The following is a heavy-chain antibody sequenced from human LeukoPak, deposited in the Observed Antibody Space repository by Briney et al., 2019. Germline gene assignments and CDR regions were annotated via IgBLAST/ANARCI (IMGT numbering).Heavy chain of an antibody. Sequence: PSETLSLTCSVPGGSLSVSYWSRIRQSAGERAEYIGRINFSGTTNYNPSLRCRVSLSMHMSKTQVSLDLSAVPAADTAVCYCAKLLLPASKGAFIIWGLGTLVTVSS. J-gene: IGHJ3*02. D-gene: IGHD2-2*01. V-gene: IGHV4-4*07. CDR3: AKLLLPASKGAFII. CDR2: INFSGTT. CDR1: GGSLSVSY.